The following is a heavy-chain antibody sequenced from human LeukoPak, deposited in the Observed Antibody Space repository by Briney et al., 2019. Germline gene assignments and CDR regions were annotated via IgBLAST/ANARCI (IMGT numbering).Heavy chain of an antibody. CDR2: IYYSGST. CDR1: GGSISSYY. D-gene: IGHD3-3*01. J-gene: IGHJ6*03. Sequence: SETLSLTCTASGGSISSYYWSWIRQPPGEGLEWIGYIYYSGSTNYNPSLKSRVTISVDTSKNQFSLKLSSVTAADTAVYYCARTAGTFYDFWSGYYTLSYYYYYMDVWGKGTTVTVFS. CDR3: ARTAGTFYDFWSGYYTLSYYYYYMDV. V-gene: IGHV4-59*01.